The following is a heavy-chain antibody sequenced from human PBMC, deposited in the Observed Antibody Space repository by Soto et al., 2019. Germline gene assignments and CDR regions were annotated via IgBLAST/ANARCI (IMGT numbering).Heavy chain of an antibody. CDR3: ARGTRIAAAGRPMEYYFDY. CDR2: ISSSSSYI. V-gene: IGHV3-21*04. Sequence: GGSLRLSCAASGFTFSSYSMNWVRQAPGKGLEWVSSISSSSSYIYYADSVKGRFTISRDNAKNSLYLQMNSLRAEDTAVYYCARGTRIAAAGRPMEYYFDYWGQGTLVTVSS. CDR1: GFTFSSYS. J-gene: IGHJ4*02. D-gene: IGHD6-13*01.